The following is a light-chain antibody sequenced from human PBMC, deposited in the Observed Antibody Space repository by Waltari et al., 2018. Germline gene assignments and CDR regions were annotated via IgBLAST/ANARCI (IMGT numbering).Light chain of an antibody. J-gene: IGLJ2*01. CDR1: SSDVGGSIS. CDR3: GSYASGNSIL. Sequence: QSALTQPASMSGSPGQSITIPCTGTSSDVGGSISVSWYQQHPGEAPKLMIFEVSRRPSGVSDRFSGSKSGNTASLTISGLQAEDEADYYCGSYASGNSILFGGGTKVTVL. V-gene: IGLV2-14*03. CDR2: EVS.